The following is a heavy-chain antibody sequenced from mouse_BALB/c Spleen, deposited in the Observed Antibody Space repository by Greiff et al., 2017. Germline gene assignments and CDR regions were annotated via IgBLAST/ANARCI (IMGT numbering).Heavy chain of an antibody. V-gene: IGHV5-6*01. CDR1: GFTFSSYG. CDR2: ISSGGSYT. CDR3: ARHRDGFAY. J-gene: IGHJ3*01. Sequence: EGQLVESGGDLVKPGGSLKLSCAASGFTFSSYGMSWVRQTPDKRLEWVATISSGGSYTYYPDSVKGRFTISRDNAKNTLYLQMSSLKSEDTAMYYCARHRDGFAYWGQGTLVTVSA.